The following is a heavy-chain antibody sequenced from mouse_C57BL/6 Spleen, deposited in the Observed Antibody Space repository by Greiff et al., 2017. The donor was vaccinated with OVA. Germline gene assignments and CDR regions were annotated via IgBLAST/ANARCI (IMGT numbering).Heavy chain of an antibody. Sequence: DVMLVESGGGLVKPGGSLKLSCAASGFTFSSYAMSWVRQTPEKRLEWVATISDGGSYTYYPDNVKGRFTISRDNAKNNLYLQMSHLKSEDTAMYYCARDRRYYGSSWYFDVWGTGTTVTVSS. CDR3: ARDRRYYGSSWYFDV. D-gene: IGHD1-1*01. CDR1: GFTFSSYA. J-gene: IGHJ1*03. CDR2: ISDGGSYT. V-gene: IGHV5-4*01.